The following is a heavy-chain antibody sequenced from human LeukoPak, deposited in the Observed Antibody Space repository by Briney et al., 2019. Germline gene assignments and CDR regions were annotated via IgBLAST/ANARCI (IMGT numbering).Heavy chain of an antibody. J-gene: IGHJ5*02. CDR1: GGSFSGYY. D-gene: IGHD6-6*01. CDR3: ARVPHSSSSEWFDP. V-gene: IGHV4-38-2*01. CDR2: IYHSGST. Sequence: SETLSLTCAVYGGSFSGYYWGWIRQPPGKGLEWIGSIYHSGSTYYNPSLKSRVTISVDTSKNQFSLELSSVTAADTAVYYCARVPHSSSSEWFDPWGQGTLVTVSS.